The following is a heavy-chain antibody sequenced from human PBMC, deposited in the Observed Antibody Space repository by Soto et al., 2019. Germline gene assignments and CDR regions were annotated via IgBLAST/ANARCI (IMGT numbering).Heavy chain of an antibody. CDR1: GYSFSSYL. V-gene: IGHV5-10-1*01. J-gene: IGHJ5*02. D-gene: IGHD1-26*01. CDR3: TRRASYRFYQLDL. Sequence: AESLKISCQSSGYSFSSYLITWVRQMPGKGLEWMATIDPSDSYFDYSPSFRGHVTLSVDRSITTVYLQWNSLKASDSAMYFCTRRASYRFYQLDLWGQGALVTVSS. CDR2: IDPSDSYF.